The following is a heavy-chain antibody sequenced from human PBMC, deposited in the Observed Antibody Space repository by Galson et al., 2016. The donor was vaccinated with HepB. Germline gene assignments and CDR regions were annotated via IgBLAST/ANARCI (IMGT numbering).Heavy chain of an antibody. CDR3: ARSGTHYIFDF. CDR2: FYGSGRT. Sequence: SETLSLTCSVSGGSITDYRWSWIRQPPGKGLEWIGYFYGSGRTDYNPSLKSRVTLSVDTSKNQFSLKLSSMTAADTAVYYCARSGTHYIFDFWGQGTLVTVSS. J-gene: IGHJ4*02. V-gene: IGHV4-59*01. CDR1: GGSITDYR. D-gene: IGHD4-11*01.